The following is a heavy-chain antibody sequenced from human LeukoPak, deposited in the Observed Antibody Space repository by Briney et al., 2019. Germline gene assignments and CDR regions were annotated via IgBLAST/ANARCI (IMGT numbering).Heavy chain of an antibody. Sequence: PSETLSLTCTVSGGSISSYYWSWIRQPAGKGLEWIGRIYTSGSTNYNPSLKSRVTMSVDTSKNQFSLKLSSVTAADTAVYYCARGSPAGEEAGGWYDLAFDIWGQGTMVTVSS. D-gene: IGHD6-19*01. CDR1: GGSISSYY. CDR2: IYTSGST. J-gene: IGHJ3*02. CDR3: ARGSPAGEEAGGWYDLAFDI. V-gene: IGHV4-4*07.